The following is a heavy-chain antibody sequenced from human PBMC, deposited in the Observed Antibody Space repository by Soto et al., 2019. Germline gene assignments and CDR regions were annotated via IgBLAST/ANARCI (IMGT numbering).Heavy chain of an antibody. D-gene: IGHD3-9*01. J-gene: IGHJ6*02. CDR3: TRDYKAPVRYFDWPPDWYYYYGMDV. V-gene: IGHV3-49*03. CDR2: IRSKAYGGTT. Sequence: PGGSLRLSCTASGFTFGDYAMSWFRQAPGKGLEWVGFIRSKAYGGTTEYAASVKSRFTISRDDSKSIAYLQMNSLKTEDTAVYYCTRDYKAPVRYFDWPPDWYYYYGMDVWGQGTTVTVSS. CDR1: GFTFGDYA.